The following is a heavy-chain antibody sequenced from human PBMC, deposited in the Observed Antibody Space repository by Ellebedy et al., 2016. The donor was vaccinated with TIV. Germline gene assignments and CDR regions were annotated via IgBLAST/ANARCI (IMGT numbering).Heavy chain of an antibody. V-gene: IGHV1-24*01. CDR3: ARGSVYDSSGYYYGGRSDA. Sequence: AASVKVSCKVFGYTLTELSMHWVRQAPGKGLEWMGGFDPEDGETIYAQKFQGRVTITADKSTSTAYMELRSLRSEDTAMYSCARGSVYDSSGYYYGGRSDAWGQGSLVTVSS. CDR2: FDPEDGET. J-gene: IGHJ5*02. CDR1: GYTLTELS. D-gene: IGHD3-22*01.